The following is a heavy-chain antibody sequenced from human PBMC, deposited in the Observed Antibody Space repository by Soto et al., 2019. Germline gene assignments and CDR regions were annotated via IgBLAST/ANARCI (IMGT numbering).Heavy chain of an antibody. J-gene: IGHJ4*02. CDR3: ARHGDPYGDYFYFDY. D-gene: IGHD4-17*01. CDR2: IYYSGST. V-gene: IGHV4-39*01. CDR1: GGSISSSSYY. Sequence: SETLSLTCTVSGGSISSSSYYWGWIRQPPGKGLEWIGSIYYSGSTYYNPSLKSRVTISVDTSKNQFSLKLSSVTAADTAVYYCARHGDPYGDYFYFDYWGQGTLVTISS.